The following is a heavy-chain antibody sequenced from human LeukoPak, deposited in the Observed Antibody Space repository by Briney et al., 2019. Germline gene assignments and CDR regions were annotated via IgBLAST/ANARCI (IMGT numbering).Heavy chain of an antibody. CDR2: IYSGGST. Sequence: GGSLRLSCEASGFTGGSNSMSWVRQAPGKGLEWASVIYSGGSTYYADSVKGRFTISTDNSKNTLYLQMNSLRAEDTAVYYCARSSSIAARYFDYWGQGTLVTVSS. D-gene: IGHD6-6*01. CDR1: GFTGGSNS. J-gene: IGHJ4*02. V-gene: IGHV3-66*02. CDR3: ARSSSIAARYFDY.